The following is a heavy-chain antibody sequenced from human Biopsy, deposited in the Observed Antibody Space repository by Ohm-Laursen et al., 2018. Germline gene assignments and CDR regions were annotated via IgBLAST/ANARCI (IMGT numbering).Heavy chain of an antibody. D-gene: IGHD4-17*01. CDR2: IDSSAAST. CDR3: ASDLNGDPSAFDY. CDR1: GSTFKNYA. Sequence: SLGLSCAASGSTFKNYAMNWVRQAPGKGLDWVSSIDSSAASTFYADSVKGRFTISRDNSKNTLFLQMNSLRAADTAIYYCASDLNGDPSAFDYWGQGTPVTVSS. J-gene: IGHJ4*02. V-gene: IGHV3-23*01.